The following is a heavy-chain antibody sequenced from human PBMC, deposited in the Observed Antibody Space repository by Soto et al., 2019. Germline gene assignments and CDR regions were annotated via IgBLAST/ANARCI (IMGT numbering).Heavy chain of an antibody. CDR1: EYTFASYD. V-gene: IGHV1-8*01. CDR2: MNPNSGNT. Sequence: ASVKVSCKASEYTFASYDINWVRQATGQGLEWMGWMNPNSGNTGYAQKFQGRVTMTRNTSISTAYMELSSLRSEDTAVYYCAKATTDDAFDIWGQGTMVTVSS. CDR3: AKATTDDAFDI. D-gene: IGHD1-26*01. J-gene: IGHJ3*02.